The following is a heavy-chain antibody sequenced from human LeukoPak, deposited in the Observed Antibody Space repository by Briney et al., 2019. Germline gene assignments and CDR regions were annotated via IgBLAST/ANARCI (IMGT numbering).Heavy chain of an antibody. CDR1: GYTLTELS. J-gene: IGHJ6*02. V-gene: IGHV1-24*01. Sequence: GASVKVSCKVSGYTLTELSMHWVRQAPGKGLEWMGGFDPEDGETIYAQKFQGRVTITRDTSASTAYMELSSLRSEDTAVYYCASSVAGSYYYGMDVWGQGTTVTVSS. CDR2: FDPEDGET. CDR3: ASSVAGSYYYGMDV. D-gene: IGHD6-19*01.